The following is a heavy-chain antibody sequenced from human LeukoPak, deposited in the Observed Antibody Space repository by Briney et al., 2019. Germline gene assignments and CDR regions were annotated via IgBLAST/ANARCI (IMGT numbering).Heavy chain of an antibody. D-gene: IGHD2-15*01. V-gene: IGHV4-34*01. CDR3: ARYSVVVAASADY. Sequence: SETLSLTCAVYGGSFGGYYWSWIRQPPGKGLEWIGEINHSGSTNYNPSLKSRVTISVDTSKNQFSLKLSSVTAADTAVYYCARYSVVVAASADYWGQGTLVTVSS. J-gene: IGHJ4*02. CDR2: INHSGST. CDR1: GGSFGGYY.